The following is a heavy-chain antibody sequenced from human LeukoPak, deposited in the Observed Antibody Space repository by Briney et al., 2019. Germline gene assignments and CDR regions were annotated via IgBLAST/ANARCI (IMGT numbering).Heavy chain of an antibody. J-gene: IGHJ5*02. CDR2: FDPEDGET. D-gene: IGHD6-19*01. V-gene: IGHV1-24*01. Sequence: ASVKVSCKASGYIFTDYYLHWVRQAPGKGLEWMGGFDPEDGETIYAQKFQGRVTMTEDTSTDTAYMELSSLRSEDTAVYYCATTIAVAGTGFNWFDPWGQGTLVTVSS. CDR1: GYIFTDYY. CDR3: ATTIAVAGTGFNWFDP.